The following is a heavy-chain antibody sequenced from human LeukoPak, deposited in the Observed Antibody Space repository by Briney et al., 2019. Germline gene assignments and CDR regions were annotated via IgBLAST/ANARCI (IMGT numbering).Heavy chain of an antibody. J-gene: IGHJ4*02. Sequence: SETLSLTCTVSGVSISSGGYYWSWIRQHPGKGLEWIGYIFYGESAYYNPSLKSRVTIAVDASDNQLSLNLSSVTAADTAVYYCASSSSGRGIAARPDFDYWGQGTLVTVSS. CDR1: GVSISSGGYY. CDR2: IFYGESA. V-gene: IGHV4-31*03. D-gene: IGHD6-6*01. CDR3: ASSSSGRGIAARPDFDY.